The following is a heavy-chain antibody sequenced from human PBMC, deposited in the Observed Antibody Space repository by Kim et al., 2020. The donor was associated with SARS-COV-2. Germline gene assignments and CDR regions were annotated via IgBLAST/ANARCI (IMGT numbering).Heavy chain of an antibody. V-gene: IGHV1-46*01. J-gene: IGHJ3*02. CDR1: GYTFTSYY. CDR3: AGRPPYYDILTENAFDI. CDR2: INPSGGST. D-gene: IGHD3-9*01. Sequence: ASVKVSCKASGYTFTSYYMHWVRQAPGQGLEWMGIINPSGGSTSYAQKFQGRVTMTRDTSTSTVYMELSSLRSEDTAVYYCAGRPPYYDILTENAFDIWGQGTMVTVSS.